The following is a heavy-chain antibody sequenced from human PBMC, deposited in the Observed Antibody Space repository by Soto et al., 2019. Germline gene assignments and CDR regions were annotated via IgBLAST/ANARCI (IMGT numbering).Heavy chain of an antibody. Sequence: PGGSLRLSCASSGFTFSSYGMHWVRQAPGKGLEWVAVISYDGSNKYYADSVKGRFTISRDNSKNTLYLQMNSLRAEDTAVYYYAKDPPQQQLVQGYFDYWGQGTLVTVSS. J-gene: IGHJ4*02. CDR1: GFTFSSYG. D-gene: IGHD6-13*01. V-gene: IGHV3-30*18. CDR3: AKDPPQQQLVQGYFDY. CDR2: ISYDGSNK.